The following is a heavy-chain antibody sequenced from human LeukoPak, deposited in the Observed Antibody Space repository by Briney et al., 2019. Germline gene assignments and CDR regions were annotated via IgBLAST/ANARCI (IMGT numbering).Heavy chain of an antibody. D-gene: IGHD3-10*01. V-gene: IGHV3-66*01. CDR1: GFTVSSNY. CDR2: IYSGGST. Sequence: GGSLRLSCAASGFTVSSNYMSWVRQAPGKGLEWVSVIYSGGSTYYADSVKGRFTISRDNSKNTLYLQMNSLKTEDTAVYYCTTVYYDSTGWGQGTLVTVSS. CDR3: TTVYYDSTG. J-gene: IGHJ4*02.